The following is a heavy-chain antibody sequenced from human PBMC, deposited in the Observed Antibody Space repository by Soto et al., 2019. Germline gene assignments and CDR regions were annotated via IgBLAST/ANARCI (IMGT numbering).Heavy chain of an antibody. CDR3: ARLGGVGIELFVY. Sequence: EVQLVESGGGLVQPGGSLRLSCAASGFTFSSYSMNWVRQAPGKGLEWVSYISSSSSTIYYADSVKGRFTISRDNAKNSLYLQMNSLSAEDTAVYYCARLGGVGIELFVYWGQGTLVTVSS. V-gene: IGHV3-48*01. CDR1: GFTFSSYS. CDR2: ISSSSSTI. J-gene: IGHJ4*02. D-gene: IGHD2-8*02.